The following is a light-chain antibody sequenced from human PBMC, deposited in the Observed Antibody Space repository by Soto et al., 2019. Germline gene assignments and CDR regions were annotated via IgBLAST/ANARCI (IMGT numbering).Light chain of an antibody. CDR2: GAS. J-gene: IGKJ1*01. CDR3: QQYGSSPPT. CDR1: QSISRY. Sequence: EIVMTQSPVTLSVSPGEKATLSCMASQSISRYLAWYQQKPGQGPRLLIYGASSRATGTPERFSGSGSGTDFTLTINRLEPEDFALYYCQQYGSSPPTFGQGTKVDIK. V-gene: IGKV3-20*01.